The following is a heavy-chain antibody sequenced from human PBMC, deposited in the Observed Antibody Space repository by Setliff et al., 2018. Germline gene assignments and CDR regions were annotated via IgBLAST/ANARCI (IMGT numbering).Heavy chain of an antibody. V-gene: IGHV4-4*08. CDR2: LYTSGST. Sequence: KTSETLSLTCNVSGGSISSYSWSWIRQPPGKRLEYIGFLYTSGSTNYNPSLKSRVTMSVDTSKNQLSLKLTFVTAADTAKYYCARVIGYSQGYYYHYMDVWGKGTTVTVSS. CDR3: ARVIGYSQGYYYHYMDV. CDR1: GGSISSYS. D-gene: IGHD1-1*01. J-gene: IGHJ6*03.